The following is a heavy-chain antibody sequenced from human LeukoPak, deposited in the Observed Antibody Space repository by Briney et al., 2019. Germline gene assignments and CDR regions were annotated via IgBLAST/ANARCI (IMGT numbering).Heavy chain of an antibody. CDR1: GYTFTGYY. Sequence: ASVKVSCKASGYTFTGYYMRWVRQAPGQGLEWMGWINPNSGGTNYAQKFQGRVTMTRDTSISTAYMGLSRLRSDDTAVYYCARDLGYSRHYWGQGTLVTVSS. J-gene: IGHJ4*02. CDR2: INPNSGGT. CDR3: ARDLGYSRHY. D-gene: IGHD6-13*01. V-gene: IGHV1-2*02.